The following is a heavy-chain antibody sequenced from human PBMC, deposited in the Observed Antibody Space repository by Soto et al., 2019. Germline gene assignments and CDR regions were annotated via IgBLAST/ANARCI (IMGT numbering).Heavy chain of an antibody. CDR3: ARSEGMGVTTFDY. CDR2: IYHSGTT. CDR1: GDSITSGGYS. D-gene: IGHD3-10*01. Sequence: KPSETLSLTCAVSGDSITSGGYSWNWIRQPPGKGLEWIGYIYHSGTTYYNPSLKSRVTISLDTSNNQFSLELNSVTAADTAMYYCARSEGMGVTTFDYWGQGTLVTVSS. J-gene: IGHJ4*02. V-gene: IGHV4-30-2*01.